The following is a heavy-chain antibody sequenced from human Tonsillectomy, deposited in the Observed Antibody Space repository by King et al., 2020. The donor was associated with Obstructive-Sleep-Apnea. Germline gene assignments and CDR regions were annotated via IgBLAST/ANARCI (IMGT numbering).Heavy chain of an antibody. CDR1: GFTFSSYA. J-gene: IGHJ4*02. V-gene: IGHV3-23*04. CDR2: ISGSGGST. Sequence: VQLVESGGGLVQPGGSLRLSCAASGFTFSSYAMSWVRQAPGKGLEWVSAISGSGGSTYYADSVKGRFTISRDNSKNRLYLQMNSRRAEDTAVYYCAKDKYSSSWALRYWGQGTLVTVSS. D-gene: IGHD6-13*01. CDR3: AKDKYSSSWALRY.